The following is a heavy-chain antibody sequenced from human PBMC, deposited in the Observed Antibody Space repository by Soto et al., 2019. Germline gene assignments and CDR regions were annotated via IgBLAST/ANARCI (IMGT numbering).Heavy chain of an antibody. Sequence: PSETLSLTCTVSGGSISSYYWRWIRQPPGKGLEWIGYFHYSGSHNYNPSLKSRVTISLDTSKNQFSLRLSSVTAADTAVYYCARHVLGAASGLDYWGQGTLVTVSS. CDR3: ARHVLGAASGLDY. CDR2: FHYSGSH. V-gene: IGHV4-59*08. D-gene: IGHD2-15*01. CDR1: GGSISSYY. J-gene: IGHJ4*02.